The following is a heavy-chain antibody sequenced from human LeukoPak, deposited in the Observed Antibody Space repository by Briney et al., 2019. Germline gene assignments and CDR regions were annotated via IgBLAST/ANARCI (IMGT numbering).Heavy chain of an antibody. CDR1: GYTFTSYG. CDR3: ARVVTYYYDSSGYYFFDY. J-gene: IGHJ4*02. V-gene: IGHV1-18*01. CDR2: ISAYNGNT. D-gene: IGHD3-22*01. Sequence: ASVKVSCKASGYTFTSYGISWVRQAPGQGLEWMGWISAYNGNTNYAQKLQGRVTMTTDTSTSTAYMELRSLRSDDTAVYYCARVVTYYYDSSGYYFFDYWGQGTLVTVSS.